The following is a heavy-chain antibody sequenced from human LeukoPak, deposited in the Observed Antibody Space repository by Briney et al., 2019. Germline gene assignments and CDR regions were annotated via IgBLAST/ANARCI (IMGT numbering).Heavy chain of an antibody. CDR3: AVEYYYDSSGYSNWFDP. J-gene: IGHJ5*02. V-gene: IGHV1-2*02. CDR1: GYTFTGYY. D-gene: IGHD3-22*01. CDR2: INPNSGGT. Sequence: ASVKVSCKASGYTFTGYYMHWVRQAPGQGLEWMGWINPNSGGTNYAQKFQGRVTMTRDTSISTAYMELSGLRSDDTAVYYCAVEYYYDSSGYSNWFDPWGQGTLVTVSS.